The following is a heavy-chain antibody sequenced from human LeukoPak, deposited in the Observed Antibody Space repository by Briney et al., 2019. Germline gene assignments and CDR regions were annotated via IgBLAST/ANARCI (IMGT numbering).Heavy chain of an antibody. D-gene: IGHD4-23*01. CDR1: GGSISSYY. CDR3: ARVSGYGGNSGV. Sequence: SETLSLTCTVSGGSISSYYWSWIRQPPGKGQEWIGYIYYSGSTNYNPSLKSQVTLSVDASKNQFSLNLTSVTAADTAVYYCARVSGYGGNSGVWGQGTLVTVSS. V-gene: IGHV4-59*01. CDR2: IYYSGST. J-gene: IGHJ4*02.